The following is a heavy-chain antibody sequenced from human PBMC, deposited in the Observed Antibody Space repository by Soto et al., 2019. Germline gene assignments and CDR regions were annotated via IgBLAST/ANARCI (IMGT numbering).Heavy chain of an antibody. V-gene: IGHV1-69*12. CDR3: ARDKDRQQLGGNYYYILDV. J-gene: IGHJ6*02. CDR1: GGTFSTSA. Sequence: QVQLMQSGAEVKKPGSSVKVSCKASGGTFSTSAISWVRQAPGEGLEWVGGIMPVFATPDYAQKFQGRVTISADESTTTADLELTSLPTDDTAVYYCARDKDRQQLGGNYYYILDVWGQGTAITVSS. D-gene: IGHD3-3*02. CDR2: IMPVFATP.